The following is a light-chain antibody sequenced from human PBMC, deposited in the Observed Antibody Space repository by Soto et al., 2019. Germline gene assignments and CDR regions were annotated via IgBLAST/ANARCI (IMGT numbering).Light chain of an antibody. J-gene: IGKJ4*01. CDR3: QQYNKWPLT. V-gene: IGKV3-15*01. Sequence: EIVMTQSPATQSVSPGERATLSCRVSQSVSNSLAWYQQKPGQAPRLLIYGASTRATGTPARFSGSGSGTQSTLTISSLQSEDFGAYYCQQYNKWPLTFGGGTKVEIK. CDR1: QSVSNS. CDR2: GAS.